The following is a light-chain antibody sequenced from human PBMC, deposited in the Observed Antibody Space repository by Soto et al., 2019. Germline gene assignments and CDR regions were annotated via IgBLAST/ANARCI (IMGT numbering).Light chain of an antibody. CDR3: QQYRDLPQT. Sequence: EMVLTQSPGTLSLSPGERATLSCRASQSVRSNYLAWYQQKPGQAPRLLIYNSSTRATGIPDRFSGSGSGTDFPLTISRLEPEDVSLYYCQQYRDLPQTFGQGTQVEIK. J-gene: IGKJ1*01. V-gene: IGKV3-20*01. CDR1: QSVRSNY. CDR2: NSS.